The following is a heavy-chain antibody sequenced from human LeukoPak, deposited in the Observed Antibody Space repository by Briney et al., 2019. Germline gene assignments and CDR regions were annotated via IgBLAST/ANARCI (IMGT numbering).Heavy chain of an antibody. CDR2: ISSSGDST. D-gene: IGHD4-17*01. CDR1: GFTFSGSS. CDR3: AKSDDYGDYVPVH. J-gene: IGHJ4*02. Sequence: GGSLRLSCAASGFTFSGSSMHWVRRAPGKGLEYVSTISSSGDSTYYADSVKGRFTVSRDNSKNTLYLQMGSLRVDDMAVYYCAKSDDYGDYVPVHWGQGTLVTVSS. V-gene: IGHV3-64*02.